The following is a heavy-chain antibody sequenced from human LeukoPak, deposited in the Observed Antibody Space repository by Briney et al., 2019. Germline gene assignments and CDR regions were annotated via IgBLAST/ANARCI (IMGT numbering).Heavy chain of an antibody. V-gene: IGHV3-30*04. Sequence: GGSLRLSCAASGFTFSSYAMHWVRQAPGKGLEWVAVISYDGSNKYYVDSVKGRFTISRDNSKNTLYQQMNSLRAEDTAVYYCARELSAIFPLFNWGQGTLVTVSS. CDR1: GFTFSSYA. J-gene: IGHJ4*02. CDR2: ISYDGSNK. D-gene: IGHD3-3*01. CDR3: ARELSAIFPLFN.